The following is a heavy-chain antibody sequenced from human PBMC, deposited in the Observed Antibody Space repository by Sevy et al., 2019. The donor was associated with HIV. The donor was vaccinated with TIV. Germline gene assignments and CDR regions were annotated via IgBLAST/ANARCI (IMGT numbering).Heavy chain of an antibody. V-gene: IGHV1-2*02. CDR3: TRGPLEYSSSSVYFDY. CDR2: INPNSGDT. J-gene: IGHJ4*02. Sequence: ASVKVSCKASGYTFTGYYLHWVRQAPGQGLEWMGWINPNSGDTNYAQKFQGRVTMTRDTSISTAYMELSRLRSDDTAVYSCTRGPLEYSSSSVYFDYWGQGTLVTVSS. D-gene: IGHD6-6*01. CDR1: GYTFTGYY.